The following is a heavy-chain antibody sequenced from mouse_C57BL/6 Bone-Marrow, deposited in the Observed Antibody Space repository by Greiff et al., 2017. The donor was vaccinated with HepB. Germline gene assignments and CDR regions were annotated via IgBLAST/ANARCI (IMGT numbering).Heavy chain of an antibody. CDR1: GFTFSSYG. D-gene: IGHD3-2*02. J-gene: IGHJ2*01. V-gene: IGHV5-6*01. CDR2: ISSGGSYT. CDR3: ARHMGDSSGL. Sequence: EVKLVESGGDLVKPGGSLKLSCAASGFTFSSYGMSWVRQTPDKRLEWVATISSGGSYTYYPDSVKGRFTISRDNAKNTLYLQMSSLKSEDTAMYYCARHMGDSSGLWGQGTTLTVSS.